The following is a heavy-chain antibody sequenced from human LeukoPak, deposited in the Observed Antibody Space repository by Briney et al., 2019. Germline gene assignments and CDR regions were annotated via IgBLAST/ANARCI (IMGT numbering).Heavy chain of an antibody. V-gene: IGHV3-23*01. J-gene: IGHJ6*02. CDR3: AKVRTYFYHGLDV. CDR1: RFTFSTCA. Sequence: GGSLRLSCAASRFTFSTCAMSWVRQAPGKGLEWVSGISGTTSGTYYADPVKGRFTISRDNSKNTLFLQVNSLRAEDTAVYYCAKVRTYFYHGLDVWGQGTTVTVSS. CDR2: ISGTTSGT. D-gene: IGHD1-14*01.